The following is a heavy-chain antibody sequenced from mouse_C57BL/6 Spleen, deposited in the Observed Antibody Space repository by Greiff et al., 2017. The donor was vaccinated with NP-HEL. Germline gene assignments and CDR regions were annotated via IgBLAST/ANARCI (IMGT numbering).Heavy chain of an antibody. CDR1: GYTFTDYY. CDR2: INPNNGGT. J-gene: IGHJ2*01. Sequence: EVQLQQSGPELVKPGASVKISCKASGYTFTDYYMNWVKQSHGKSLEWIGDINPNNGGTSYNQKFKGKATLTVDKSSSTAYMELRSLTSEDSAVYYCAREVVATDYFDYWGQGTTLTVST. V-gene: IGHV1-26*01. D-gene: IGHD1-1*01. CDR3: AREVVATDYFDY.